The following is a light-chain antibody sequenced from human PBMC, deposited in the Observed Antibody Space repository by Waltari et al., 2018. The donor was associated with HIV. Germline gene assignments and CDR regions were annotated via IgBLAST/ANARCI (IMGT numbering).Light chain of an antibody. CDR2: DAS. CDR1: HSISTY. Sequence: DIQMTQSPSSLSASVGDRVTITCRASHSISTYLNWYQQKPGKAPKVLIYDASSLQSGVPSRFSGSGSGTDFTLIISSLQPEDFATYYCQQSHVTPRTFGQGTKVEIK. CDR3: QQSHVTPRT. V-gene: IGKV1-39*01. J-gene: IGKJ1*01.